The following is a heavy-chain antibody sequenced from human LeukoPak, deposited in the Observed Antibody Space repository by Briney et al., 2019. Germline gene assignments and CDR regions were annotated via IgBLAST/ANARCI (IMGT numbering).Heavy chain of an antibody. J-gene: IGHJ4*02. CDR2: IKQDGSEK. CDR3: AREEWDYYENSGSFDY. CDR1: GFTFSSYW. D-gene: IGHD3-22*01. Sequence: PGGSLRLSCAASGFTFSSYWMSWVRQAPGKGLEWVANIKQDGSEKYYVDSVKGRFTISRDNAKNSLYLQMNTLRAEDTAVYYCAREEWDYYENSGSFDYWGQGTLVTVSS. V-gene: IGHV3-7*01.